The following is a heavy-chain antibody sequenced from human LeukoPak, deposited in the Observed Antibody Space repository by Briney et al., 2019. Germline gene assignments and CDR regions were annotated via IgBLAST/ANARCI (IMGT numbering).Heavy chain of an antibody. CDR2: ISWNSGSI. V-gene: IGHV3-9*01. D-gene: IGHD6-19*01. J-gene: IGHJ3*02. CDR1: RFTFDDYA. CDR3: AKDSQWLVPAGAFDI. Sequence: GRSLRLSCAASRFTFDDYAMHWVRQAPGKGLEWVSGISWNSGSIGYADSVKGRFTISRDNAKNSLYLQMNSLRAEDTALYYCAKDSQWLVPAGAFDIWGQGTMVTVSS.